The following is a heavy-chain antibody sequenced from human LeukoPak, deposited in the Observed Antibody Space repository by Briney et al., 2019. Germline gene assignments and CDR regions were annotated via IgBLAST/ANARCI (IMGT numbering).Heavy chain of an antibody. J-gene: IGHJ3*02. Sequence: SETLSLTCTVSGGSISSGSYYWSWIRQPAGKGLEWIGRIYTSGSTNYNPSLKSRVTISVDTSKNQFSLKLSSVTAADTAVYYCARELDDSSGSDAFDIWGQGTMVTVSS. V-gene: IGHV4-61*02. CDR2: IYTSGST. CDR3: ARELDDSSGSDAFDI. D-gene: IGHD3-22*01. CDR1: GGSISSGSYY.